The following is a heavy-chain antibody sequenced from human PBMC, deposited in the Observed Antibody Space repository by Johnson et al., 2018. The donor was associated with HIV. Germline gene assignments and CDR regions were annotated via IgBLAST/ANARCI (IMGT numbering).Heavy chain of an antibody. CDR3: ARASSGYYSDAFDI. J-gene: IGHJ3*02. Sequence: QVQLVESGGGVVQPGRSLRLSCAASGLTFSSYAMYCVRQAPGKGLEWVAVISYDGSNKYYADSVKGRFTISRDNSKNTLYLQMNSLRAEDTAVYYCARASSGYYSDAFDIWGQGTMVTVSS. CDR2: ISYDGSNK. V-gene: IGHV3-30*14. D-gene: IGHD3-22*01. CDR1: GLTFSSYA.